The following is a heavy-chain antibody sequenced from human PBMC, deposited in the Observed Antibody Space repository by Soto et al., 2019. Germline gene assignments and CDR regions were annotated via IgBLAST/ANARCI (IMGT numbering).Heavy chain of an antibody. Sequence: LVESGGGLVRPGGSLRLSCAASGFNFTSYSLDWVRQAPGRRPEWLAYISPGGETVHYADSVKGRFTISRDVSRNSLSLQMNGLTDEDTAMYYCARGFLSNSLDLWGPGTMVTVSS. CDR2: ISPGGETV. D-gene: IGHD3-3*01. CDR1: GFNFTSYS. J-gene: IGHJ3*01. CDR3: ARGFLSNSLDL. V-gene: IGHV3-48*02.